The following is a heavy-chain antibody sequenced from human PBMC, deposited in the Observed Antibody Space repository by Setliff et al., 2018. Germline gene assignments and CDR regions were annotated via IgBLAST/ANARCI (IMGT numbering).Heavy chain of an antibody. D-gene: IGHD2-15*01. V-gene: IGHV4-34*01. J-gene: IGHJ6*03. Sequence: KPSDTLSLTCAVYGGSFSGYYWSWIRQPPGKGLEWIGEINHSGSTNYNPSLKSRVTISVDTSKNQFSLKLSSVTAADTAVYYCASQLGGYCSGGSCYSYYYYYYMDVWGKGTTVTVSS. CDR2: INHSGST. CDR3: ASQLGGYCSGGSCYSYYYYYYMDV. CDR1: GGSFSGYY.